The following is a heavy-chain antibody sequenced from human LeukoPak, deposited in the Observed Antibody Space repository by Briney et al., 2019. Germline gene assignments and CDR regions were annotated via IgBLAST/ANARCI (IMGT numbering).Heavy chain of an antibody. Sequence: ASVKVSCKASGYTFTSYYMHWVRQAPGQGLEWMGWINPNSGGTNYAQKFQGRVTMTRDTSISTAYMELSRLRSDDTAVYYCARGMDTAMGATDYWGQGTLVTVSS. CDR2: INPNSGGT. V-gene: IGHV1-2*02. CDR1: GYTFTSYY. J-gene: IGHJ4*02. CDR3: ARGMDTAMGATDY. D-gene: IGHD5-18*01.